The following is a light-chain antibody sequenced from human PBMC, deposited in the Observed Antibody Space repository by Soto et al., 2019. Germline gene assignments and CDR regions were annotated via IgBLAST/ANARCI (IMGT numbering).Light chain of an antibody. V-gene: IGLV2-8*01. CDR2: EVS. CDR3: SSYAGSNHVV. J-gene: IGLJ2*01. Sequence: QSALTQPPSASGSPGQSVTISCTGTSSDVGGYNYVSWYQQHPGKAPKLMIYEVSKRPSGVPDRFSGSKSGNTASLTVSGRQDEDEADYYCSSYAGSNHVVFGGGTKLTVL. CDR1: SSDVGGYNY.